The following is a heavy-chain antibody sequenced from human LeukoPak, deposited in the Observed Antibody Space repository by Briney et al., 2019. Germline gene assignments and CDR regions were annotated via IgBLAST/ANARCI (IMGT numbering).Heavy chain of an antibody. CDR3: AKDPYSYGSYFDY. Sequence: PGGSLRLSCAASGFTFSGGGMHSFRQAPAKGLEWVAFIWYDGRDKYYADSVKGRFTISRDNSKNTLYLQMNSLRAEDTAMYYCAKDPYSYGSYFDYWGQGTLVTVSS. CDR2: IWYDGRDK. J-gene: IGHJ4*02. CDR1: GFTFSGGG. D-gene: IGHD5-18*01. V-gene: IGHV3-30*02.